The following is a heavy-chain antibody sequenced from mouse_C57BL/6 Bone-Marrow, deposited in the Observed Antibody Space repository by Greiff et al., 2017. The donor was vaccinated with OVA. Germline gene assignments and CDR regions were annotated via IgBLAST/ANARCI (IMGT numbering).Heavy chain of an antibody. Sequence: EVKLMESGGDLVKPGGSLKLSCAASGFTFSSYGMSWVRQTPDKRLEWVATISSGGSYTYYPDSVKGRFTISRDNAKNTLYLQMSSLKSEDTAMYYCARGAVTGFAYWGQGTLVTVSA. CDR1: GFTFSSYG. J-gene: IGHJ3*01. CDR3: ARGAVTGFAY. D-gene: IGHD2-5*01. CDR2: ISSGGSYT. V-gene: IGHV5-6*01.